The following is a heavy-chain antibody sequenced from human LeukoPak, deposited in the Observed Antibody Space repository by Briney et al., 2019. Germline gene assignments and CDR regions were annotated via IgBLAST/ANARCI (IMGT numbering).Heavy chain of an antibody. J-gene: IGHJ4*02. CDR2: IYYSGST. V-gene: IGHV4-39*07. CDR3: ARGPAGYCSGGSCSYFDY. D-gene: IGHD2-15*01. CDR1: GDSISSSRSY. Sequence: SETLSLTCTVSGDSISSSRSYWGWIRQPPGEGLEWIGSIYYSGSTYYNTSLKSRVTISVDTSKNQFSLKLSSVTAADTAVYYCARGPAGYCSGGSCSYFDYWGQGTLVTVSS.